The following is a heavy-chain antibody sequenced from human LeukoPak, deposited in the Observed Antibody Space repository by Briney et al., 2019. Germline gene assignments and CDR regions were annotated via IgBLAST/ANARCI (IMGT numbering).Heavy chain of an antibody. J-gene: IGHJ4*02. CDR2: INHSGST. D-gene: IGHD6-13*01. CDR1: GGSFSGYY. V-gene: IGHV4-34*01. Sequence: SETLSLTCAVYGGSFSGYYWSWIRQPPGKGLEWIGEINHSGSTNYNPSLKSRVTISVDTSKNQFSLKLSSVTAADTAVYYCTSGGIERQLVRFDYWGQGTLVTVSS. CDR3: TSGGIERQLVRFDY.